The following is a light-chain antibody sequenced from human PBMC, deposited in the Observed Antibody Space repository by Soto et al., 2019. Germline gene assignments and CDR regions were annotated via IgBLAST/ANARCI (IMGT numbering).Light chain of an antibody. CDR2: QDR. J-gene: IGLJ2*01. Sequence: SYELTQPPSVSVSPGQTASITCSGDKLGDKYVCWYQQKPGQSPVLVIYQDRKRPSGIPERFSGSNSGNTATLTISGTQAMDEADYYCQAWDSSTALVFGGGTKLTVL. V-gene: IGLV3-1*01. CDR3: QAWDSSTALV. CDR1: KLGDKY.